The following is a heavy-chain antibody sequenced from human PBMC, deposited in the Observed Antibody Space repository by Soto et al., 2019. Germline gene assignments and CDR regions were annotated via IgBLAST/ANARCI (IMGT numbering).Heavy chain of an antibody. CDR3: ASSPYYYDSSGYYFDY. CDR2: IYYSGST. Sequence: SEELSHTCSVSGGFISSCGYYWCWIRQHPGKGLEWIGYIYYSGSTYYNPSLKSRVTISVDTSKNQFSLKLSSVTAADTAVYYCASSPYYYDSSGYYFDYWGQGTCVIVS. D-gene: IGHD3-22*01. V-gene: IGHV4-31*03. J-gene: IGHJ4*02. CDR1: GGFISSCGYY.